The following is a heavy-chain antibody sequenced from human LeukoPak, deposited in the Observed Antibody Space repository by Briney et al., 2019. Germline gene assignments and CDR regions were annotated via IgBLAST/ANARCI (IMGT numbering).Heavy chain of an antibody. J-gene: IGHJ4*02. V-gene: IGHV3-21*01. D-gene: IGHD2-2*01. CDR2: ISSSSSYI. CDR3: ARGIAIIPAGVNDY. Sequence: GGSLRLSCAASGFTFSSYSMNWVRQAPGKGLEWVSSISSSSSYIYYADSVKGRFTISRDNAKNSLYLQMNSLRAEDTAVYYCARGIAIIPAGVNDYWGQGTLVTVSS. CDR1: GFTFSSYS.